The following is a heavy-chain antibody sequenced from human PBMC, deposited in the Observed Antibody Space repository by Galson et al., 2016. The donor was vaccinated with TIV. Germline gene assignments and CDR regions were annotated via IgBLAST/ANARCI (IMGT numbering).Heavy chain of an antibody. CDR2: IIPLFGEA. D-gene: IGHD5-18*01. J-gene: IGHJ6*02. CDR3: AKCRNTAMDTYYYYYGLDV. Sequence: SVKVSCKASGDTFSSFLISWVRQAPGQGLEWMGGIIPLFGEAHYAQKFQGRVTISADESTSTVYMELSGLRSGDTAMYYCAKCRNTAMDTYYYYYGLDVWGQGTTVVVSS. CDR1: GDTFSSFL. V-gene: IGHV1-69*13.